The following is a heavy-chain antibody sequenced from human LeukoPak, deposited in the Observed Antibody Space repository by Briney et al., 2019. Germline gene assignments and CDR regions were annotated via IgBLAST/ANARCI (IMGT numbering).Heavy chain of an antibody. CDR2: ISSSGSTI. CDR1: GFTFSDYY. J-gene: IGHJ3*02. Sequence: SGGSLRLSCAASGFTFSDYYMSWIRQAPGKGLEWVSYISSSGSTIYYADSVKGRFTISRDNAKNSLYLQMNSLRAEDTAVYYCARAPSATGTTPDAFDIWGQGTMVTVSS. CDR3: ARAPSATGTTPDAFDI. D-gene: IGHD1-7*01. V-gene: IGHV3-11*04.